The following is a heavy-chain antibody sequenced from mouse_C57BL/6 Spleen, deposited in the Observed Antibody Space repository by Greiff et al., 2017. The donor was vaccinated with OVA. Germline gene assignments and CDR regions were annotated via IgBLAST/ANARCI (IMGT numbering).Heavy chain of an antibody. J-gene: IGHJ3*01. V-gene: IGHV1-72*01. CDR1: GYTFTSYW. Sequence: VQLQQPGAELVKPGASVKLSCKASGYTFTSYWMHWVQQRPGRGLEWIGRIDPNSGGTKYYEKFKSKATLTVDKPSSTAYMQLSSLTSENSAVYYCARSHYYGSSYGVACFAYWGQGTLVTVSA. CDR3: ARSHYYGSSYGVACFAY. D-gene: IGHD1-1*01. CDR2: IDPNSGGT.